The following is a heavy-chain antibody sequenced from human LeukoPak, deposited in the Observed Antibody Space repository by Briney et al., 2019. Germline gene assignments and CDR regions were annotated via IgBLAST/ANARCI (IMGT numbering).Heavy chain of an antibody. CDR3: VRGCGRASCPYFFDS. Sequence: GGSLRLSCAASGFTFSTYWMSWVRQAPGKGLEWVATIRQDGSEKHYVVSVKGRFPISRDNAKNSLYLQMNSLTVEDTAVYYCVRGCGRASCPYFFDSWGQGTLVTVS. CDR1: GFTFSTYW. V-gene: IGHV3-7*01. D-gene: IGHD2-2*01. CDR2: IRQDGSEK. J-gene: IGHJ4*02.